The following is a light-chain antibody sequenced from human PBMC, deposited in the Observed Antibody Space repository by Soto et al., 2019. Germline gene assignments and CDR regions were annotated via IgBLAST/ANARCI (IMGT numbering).Light chain of an antibody. V-gene: IGKV1-5*03. J-gene: IGKJ1*01. CDR2: KAS. CDR3: QQYNSYSPWT. CDR1: QSISSW. Sequence: DIQMTQSPSTLTASVGDRVTITCRASQSISSWLAWYQQKPGKASKLLIYKASSLESGVPSRFSGSGSGTEFTLTISSLQPDDFATYYCQQYNSYSPWTFGQGTKVDI.